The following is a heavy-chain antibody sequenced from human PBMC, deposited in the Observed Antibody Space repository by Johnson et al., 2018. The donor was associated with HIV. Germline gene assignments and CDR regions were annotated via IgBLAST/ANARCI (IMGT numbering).Heavy chain of an antibody. V-gene: IGHV3-30*04. J-gene: IGHJ3*02. Sequence: VQLVESGGGVVQPGGSLRLSCAASGFTFSSYAMHWVRQAPGKGLEWVAVISYDGSNKYYADSVKGRFTISRDNAKNSLYLQMNSLRAEDTAFYYCAKDMSYDSRGDAFDIWGQGTMVTVSS. D-gene: IGHD3-22*01. CDR2: ISYDGSNK. CDR3: AKDMSYDSRGDAFDI. CDR1: GFTFSSYA.